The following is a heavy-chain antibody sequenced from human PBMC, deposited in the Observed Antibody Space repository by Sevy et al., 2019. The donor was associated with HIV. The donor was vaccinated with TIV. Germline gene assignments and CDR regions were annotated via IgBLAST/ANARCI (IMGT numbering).Heavy chain of an antibody. Sequence: GGSLRLSCAASGFTFSDYYMSWIRQAPGKGLEWVSYISSSGSTIYYADSVKGRFTISRDNAKNSLYLQMNSLRAEDTAVYYCAGVGDDYGDLDYGMDVWGQGTTVTVSS. D-gene: IGHD4-17*01. J-gene: IGHJ6*02. CDR3: AGVGDDYGDLDYGMDV. CDR2: ISSSGSTI. V-gene: IGHV3-11*01. CDR1: GFTFSDYY.